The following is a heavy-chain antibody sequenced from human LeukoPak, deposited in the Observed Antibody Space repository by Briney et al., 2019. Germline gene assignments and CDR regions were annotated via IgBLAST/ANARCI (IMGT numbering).Heavy chain of an antibody. CDR1: GYTFTSYY. CDR2: INPNSGGT. V-gene: IGHV1-2*04. D-gene: IGHD2-2*01. Sequence: ASVKVSCKASGYTFTSYYMHWVRQAPGQGLEWMGWINPNSGGTNYAQKFQGWVTMTRDTSISTAYMELSRLRSDDTAVYYCARSLVVPAARGSYYYYGMDVWGQGTTVTVSS. J-gene: IGHJ6*02. CDR3: ARSLVVPAARGSYYYYGMDV.